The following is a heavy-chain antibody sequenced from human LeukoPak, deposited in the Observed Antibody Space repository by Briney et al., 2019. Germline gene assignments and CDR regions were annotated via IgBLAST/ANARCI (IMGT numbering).Heavy chain of an antibody. Sequence: SETLSLTCTVSGGSISSSSYYWGWIRQPPGKGLEWIGSIYYSGSTYYNPSLKSRVTISVDTSKNQFSLKLSSVTAADTAVYYCARPSFGVGTVDYWGQGTLVTVSS. D-gene: IGHD3-3*01. CDR2: IYYSGST. CDR1: GGSISSSSYY. CDR3: ARPSFGVGTVDY. V-gene: IGHV4-39*01. J-gene: IGHJ4*02.